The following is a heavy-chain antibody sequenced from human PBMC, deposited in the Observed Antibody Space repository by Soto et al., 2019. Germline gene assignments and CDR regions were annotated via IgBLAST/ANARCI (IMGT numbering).Heavy chain of an antibody. CDR2: ISGSGGST. J-gene: IGHJ3*02. V-gene: IGHV3-23*01. CDR3: GKKGYCSSTSCLFDAFDI. CDR1: GFTFSSYA. Sequence: EVQLLESGGGLVQPGGSLRLSCAASGFTFSSYAMSWVRQAPGKGLEWVSAISGSGGSTYYADSVKGRFTISRDNSKNTLYLQMNSLRAEDTAVYYCGKKGYCSSTSCLFDAFDIWGQGTMVTVSS. D-gene: IGHD2-2*01.